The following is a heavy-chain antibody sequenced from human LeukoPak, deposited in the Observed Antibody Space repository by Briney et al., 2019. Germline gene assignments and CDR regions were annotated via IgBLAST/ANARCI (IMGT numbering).Heavy chain of an antibody. V-gene: IGHV1-58*01. CDR2: IVVGSVNT. CDR3: AKRVYYDSSGYQGPGAFDI. D-gene: IGHD3-22*01. Sequence: SVKVSCKASGFTFSSSAVQWVRQARGQRLEWIGWIVVGSVNTNYAQKFQGRVTITADKSTSTAYMELSSLRSEDTAVYYCAKRVYYDSSGYQGPGAFDIWGQGTMVTISS. CDR1: GFTFSSSA. J-gene: IGHJ3*02.